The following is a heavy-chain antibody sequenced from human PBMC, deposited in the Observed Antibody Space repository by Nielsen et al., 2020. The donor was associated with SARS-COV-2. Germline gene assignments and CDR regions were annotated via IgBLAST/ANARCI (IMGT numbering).Heavy chain of an antibody. CDR2: IIPIFGTA. V-gene: IGHV1-69*13. D-gene: IGHD6-19*01. Sequence: SVKVSCKASGGTFSSYAISWVRQAPGQGPEWMGGIIPIFGTANYAQKFQGRVTITADESTSTAYMELRSLRSDDTAVYYCARDSSGWYHLYHYWGQGTLVTVSS. J-gene: IGHJ4*02. CDR3: ARDSSGWYHLYHY. CDR1: GGTFSSYA.